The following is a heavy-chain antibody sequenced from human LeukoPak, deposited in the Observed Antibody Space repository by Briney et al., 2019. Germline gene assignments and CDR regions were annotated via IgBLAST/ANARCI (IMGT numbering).Heavy chain of an antibody. CDR3: TRGAGWLIDY. CDR2: FHNSGTS. V-gene: IGHV4-59*01. Sequence: PSETQSLTCTVSDDSISDYCRGWIRQPPGKGLEWIGYFHNSGTSTYNPSLKSRVTISADTSKNQFSLKLNSLTTADTAVYYCTRGAGWLIDYWGQGILVTVSS. CDR1: DDSISDYC. J-gene: IGHJ4*02. D-gene: IGHD3-16*01.